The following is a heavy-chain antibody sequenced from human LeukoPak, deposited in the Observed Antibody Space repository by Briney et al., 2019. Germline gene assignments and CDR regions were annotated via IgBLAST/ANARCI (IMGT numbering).Heavy chain of an antibody. CDR1: SGSVSSSSYY. D-gene: IGHD3-22*01. Sequence: SETLSLTCTVSSGSVSSSSYYWGWIRQPPGKGLEWIGTIYYSGNTFYNPSLKSRVTISVDTSKNQFSLKLSSVTAADTAVYYCARRSGYGWDDAFDIWGQGTMVTVSS. J-gene: IGHJ3*02. V-gene: IGHV4-39*01. CDR3: ARRSGYGWDDAFDI. CDR2: IYYSGNT.